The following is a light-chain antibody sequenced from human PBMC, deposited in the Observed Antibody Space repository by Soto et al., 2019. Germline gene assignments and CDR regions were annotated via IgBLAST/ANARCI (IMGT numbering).Light chain of an antibody. Sequence: ERVMTQSPATLSVSPGGRATLSCRASQSISSNLAWYRQKPGQALRLLIYRASTRATGIPARFSGSGSGTEFTLTISSLQSEDFAVYYCQHYNIWPLTFGGGTKVDIK. CDR1: QSISSN. CDR3: QHYNIWPLT. V-gene: IGKV3-15*01. J-gene: IGKJ4*01. CDR2: RAS.